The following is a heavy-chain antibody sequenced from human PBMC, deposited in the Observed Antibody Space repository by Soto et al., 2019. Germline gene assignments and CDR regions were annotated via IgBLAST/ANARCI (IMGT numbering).Heavy chain of an antibody. J-gene: IGHJ4*02. CDR3: AKAKDSTSATPIRPFDY. CDR2: ISGSGGST. Sequence: GGSLRLSCAASGFAFSSYAMSWVRQAPGKGLEWVSAISGSGGSTYYADSVKGRFTISRDNSQNTLYLQMNSLRAEDTAVYYCAKAKDSTSATPIRPFDYPGQGSLVPVSA. D-gene: IGHD6-25*01. CDR1: GFAFSSYA. V-gene: IGHV3-23*01.